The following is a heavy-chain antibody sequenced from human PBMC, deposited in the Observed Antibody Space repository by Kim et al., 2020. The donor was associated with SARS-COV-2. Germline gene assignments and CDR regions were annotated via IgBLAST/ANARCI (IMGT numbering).Heavy chain of an antibody. Sequence: GGSLRLSCAASGFTFSSYGMHWVRQAPGKGLEWVAVISYDGSNKYYADSVKGRFTISRDNSKNTLYLQMNSLRAEDTAVYYCAKDRGSNWGLYYFDYWGQGTLVTVSS. J-gene: IGHJ4*02. V-gene: IGHV3-30*18. CDR2: ISYDGSNK. CDR1: GFTFSSYG. CDR3: AKDRGSNWGLYYFDY. D-gene: IGHD7-27*01.